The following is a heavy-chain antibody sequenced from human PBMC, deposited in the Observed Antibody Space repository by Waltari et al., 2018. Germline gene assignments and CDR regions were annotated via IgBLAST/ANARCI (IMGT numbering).Heavy chain of an antibody. Sequence: QVQLVESGGGVVQPGRSVRLYCAAAGFTFSTYGLHWVRTAPGKGLEWVAVIWYDGSYKYYADSVQGRFTISRDNSKNTLYLQMNSLRAEDTAVYYCAKALIAVAGTGGLDYWGQGTLVTVSS. CDR2: IWYDGSYK. CDR1: GFTFSTYG. D-gene: IGHD6-19*01. V-gene: IGHV3-33*06. J-gene: IGHJ4*02. CDR3: AKALIAVAGTGGLDY.